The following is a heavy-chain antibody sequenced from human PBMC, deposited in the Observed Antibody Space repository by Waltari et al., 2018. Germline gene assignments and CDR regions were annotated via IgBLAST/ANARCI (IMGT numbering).Heavy chain of an antibody. Sequence: QVQLVESGGGVVQPGMSLRLSCAASGFTIGSYGMHWVRQAPGKGLEWGALIHVDGGQTYYGDSVGGRFTISTDNSKNTLYLDMNSLKLNDTAIYYCAKDAFGNTYLDHWGQGTLVTVAS. CDR2: IHVDGGQT. V-gene: IGHV3-30*02. CDR1: GFTIGSYG. CDR3: AKDAFGNTYLDH. J-gene: IGHJ4*02. D-gene: IGHD3-10*01.